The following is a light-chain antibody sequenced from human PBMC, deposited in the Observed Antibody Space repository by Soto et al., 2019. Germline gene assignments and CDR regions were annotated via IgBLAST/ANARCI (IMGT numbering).Light chain of an antibody. V-gene: IGLV2-23*01. Sequence: QSALTQPASVSGSPGQSITISCTGTSSDVGSYSLVSWYQHHPGKAPKLIIYDYTKRPSGVSDRLSGSGSGNTASLTISGLQAEDETDYYCCSYVRDSTYVFGTGTKVTVL. J-gene: IGLJ1*01. CDR2: DYT. CDR1: SSDVGSYSL. CDR3: CSYVRDSTYV.